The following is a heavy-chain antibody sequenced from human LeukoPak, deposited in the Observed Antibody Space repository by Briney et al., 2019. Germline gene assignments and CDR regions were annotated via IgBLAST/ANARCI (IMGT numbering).Heavy chain of an antibody. V-gene: IGHV3-74*01. J-gene: IGHJ4*02. CDR2: INSDGSST. CDR3: ARVVTYDSSGYYVNY. D-gene: IGHD3-22*01. Sequence: PGGSLRLSCAASGFTFSGYWMHWVRQAPGKGLVWVSRINSDGSSTSYADSVKGRFTISRDNAKNTLYLQMNSLRAEDTAVYYCARVVTYDSSGYYVNYWGQGTLVTVSS. CDR1: GFTFSGYW.